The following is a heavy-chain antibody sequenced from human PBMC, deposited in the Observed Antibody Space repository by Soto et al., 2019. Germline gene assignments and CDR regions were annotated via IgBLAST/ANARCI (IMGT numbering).Heavy chain of an antibody. CDR1: GGTFRNYA. J-gene: IGHJ1*01. CDR2: IIAIFGTA. D-gene: IGHD2-21*01. Sequence: QVQLVQSGAEVKKPGSSVKVSCKASGGTFRNYAISWVRQAPGQGLEWMGRIIAIFGTANYAEKFQGTITITADESTSTAYMELSSLRSEDTAMYYCATGGGGNLFQHWGQGTLVTVSS. CDR3: ATGGGGNLFQH. V-gene: IGHV1-69*18.